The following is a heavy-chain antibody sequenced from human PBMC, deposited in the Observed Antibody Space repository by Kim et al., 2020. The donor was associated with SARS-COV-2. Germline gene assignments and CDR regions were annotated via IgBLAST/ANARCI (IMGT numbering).Heavy chain of an antibody. V-gene: IGHV4-4*07. CDR1: GASISSYY. CDR2: IYISGST. J-gene: IGHJ4*02. CDR3: AATLAGSGVPFHY. Sequence: SETLSLTCTVSGASISSYYWTWIRQPAGKGLELIGRIYISGSTNYNPSFKSRVTMSLDTSRSQFSLTLDSVTAADTAVYYCAATLAGSGVPFHYWGQGSL. D-gene: IGHD3-10*01.